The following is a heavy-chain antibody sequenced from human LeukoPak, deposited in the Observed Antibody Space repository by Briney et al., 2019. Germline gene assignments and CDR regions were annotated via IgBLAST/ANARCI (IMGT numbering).Heavy chain of an antibody. D-gene: IGHD4-23*01. Sequence: PSETLSLTCAVSGGSISSSNWWSWVRQPPGKGLEWIGEIYHSGSTNYNPSLKSRVTISVDTSKNQFSLKLSSVTAADTAVYYCARGPVVTGSYFDYWGQGTLVTVSS. CDR3: ARGPVVTGSYFDY. CDR1: GGSISSSNW. V-gene: IGHV4-4*02. CDR2: IYHSGST. J-gene: IGHJ4*02.